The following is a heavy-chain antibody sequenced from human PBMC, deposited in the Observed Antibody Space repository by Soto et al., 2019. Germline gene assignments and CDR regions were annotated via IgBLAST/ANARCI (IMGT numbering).Heavy chain of an antibody. CDR3: AAGYGGSYESGPYYYYGMDV. J-gene: IGHJ6*02. CDR2: IVVGSGNT. CDR1: GFTFTSSA. Sequence: SVTVSCKASGFTFTSSAVLWVRQARGQRLEWIGWIVVGSGNTNYAQKFQERVTITRDMSTSTAYMELSSLRSEDTAVYYCAAGYGGSYESGPYYYYGMDVWGQGTTVTVSS. V-gene: IGHV1-58*01. D-gene: IGHD1-26*01.